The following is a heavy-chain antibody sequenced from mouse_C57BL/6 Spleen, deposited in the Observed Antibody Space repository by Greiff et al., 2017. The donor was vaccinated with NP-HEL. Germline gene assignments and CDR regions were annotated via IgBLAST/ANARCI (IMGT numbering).Heavy chain of an antibody. CDR1: GYTFTSYW. Sequence: VQVVESGAELAKPRASVKLSCKASGYTFTSYWMHWVKQRPGQGLEWIGYINPSSGYTKYNQKFKDKATLTADKSSSTAYMQLSSLTYEDSAVYYCARNLYESFDYWGQGTTLTVSS. CDR2: INPSSGYT. V-gene: IGHV1-7*01. J-gene: IGHJ2*01. D-gene: IGHD2-12*01. CDR3: ARNLYESFDY.